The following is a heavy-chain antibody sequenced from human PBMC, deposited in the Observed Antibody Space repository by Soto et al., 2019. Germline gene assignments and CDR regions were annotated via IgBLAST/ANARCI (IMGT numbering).Heavy chain of an antibody. V-gene: IGHV4-31*03. D-gene: IGHD6-19*01. CDR2: IYYSGST. J-gene: IGHJ4*02. CDR3: ARGVIAVAGYHFDF. Sequence: SETLSLTCTVSGGSISSGGYYWSWIRQHPGRGLEWIGYIYYSGSTYYNPSLKSRVTISVDTSKNQFSLKLSSVTAADTAVYYCARGVIAVAGYHFDFWGQGALVTVSS. CDR1: GGSISSGGYY.